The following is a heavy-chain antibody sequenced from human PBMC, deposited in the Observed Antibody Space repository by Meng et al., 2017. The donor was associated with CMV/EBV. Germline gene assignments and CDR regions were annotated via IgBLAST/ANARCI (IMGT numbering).Heavy chain of an antibody. V-gene: IGHV1-2*02. Sequence: VQLVQPGAEVKSPGASVKVPCQTSGYRFSDHYMHWVRQAPGQGLEWMGWIYPNSGGTHYAQKFQDRVTMTRDTSISTVYMELSRLTSDDTAVYYCVRDHNWGPDYWGQGTLVTVSS. CDR3: VRDHNWGPDY. D-gene: IGHD1-1*01. CDR2: IYPNSGGT. J-gene: IGHJ4*02. CDR1: GYRFSDHY.